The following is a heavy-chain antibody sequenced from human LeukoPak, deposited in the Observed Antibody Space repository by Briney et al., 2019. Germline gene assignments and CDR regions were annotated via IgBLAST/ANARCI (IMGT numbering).Heavy chain of an antibody. CDR1: GFTFSSYS. D-gene: IGHD2-15*01. Sequence: GSLRLSCAASGFTFSSYSMNWVRQAPGKGLEWVSSISSSSYIYYADSVKGRFTISRDNAKNSLYLQMNSLRAEDTAVYYCARAQLGYCSGGSCYWFDPWGQGTLVTVSS. CDR3: ARAQLGYCSGGSCYWFDP. V-gene: IGHV3-21*01. J-gene: IGHJ5*02. CDR2: ISSSSYI.